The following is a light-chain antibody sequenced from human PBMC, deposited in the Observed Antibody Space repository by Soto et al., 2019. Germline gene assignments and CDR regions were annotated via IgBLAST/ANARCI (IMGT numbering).Light chain of an antibody. CDR2: DVS. CDR3: SSYTGSSTGVV. V-gene: IGLV2-14*01. Sequence: QSALTQPASVSGSPGQSITISCTGTSSDVGGYNYVSWYQQHPGKAPKLMIYDVSNRPSGVSNRFSGSKSGNTASLSISGLQAEDGADYYCSSYTGSSTGVVFGTGTKFTVL. J-gene: IGLJ1*01. CDR1: SSDVGGYNY.